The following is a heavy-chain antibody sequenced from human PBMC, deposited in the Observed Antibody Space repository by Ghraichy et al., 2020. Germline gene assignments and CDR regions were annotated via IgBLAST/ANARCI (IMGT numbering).Heavy chain of an antibody. D-gene: IGHD1-26*01. CDR2: IWYVGSEK. V-gene: IGHV3-33*01. CDR3: ARAPATSNYYYGLDV. Sequence: GESLNISCAASGFTFSSYGMHWVRQAPGKGLEWVALIWYVGSEKYYADSVKGRFTISRDNSKNTLYLQMNSLRAEDTAVYYCARAPATSNYYYGLDVWGQGTTVTVSS. J-gene: IGHJ6*02. CDR1: GFTFSSYG.